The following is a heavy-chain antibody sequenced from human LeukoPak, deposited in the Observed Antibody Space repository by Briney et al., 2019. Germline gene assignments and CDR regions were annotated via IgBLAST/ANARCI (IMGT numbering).Heavy chain of an antibody. CDR2: IYYSGST. Sequence: SETLSLTCTVSGGSISSYYWSWIRQPPGKGLEWIGYIYYSGSTNSNPSLKGRLTISVDTSKNQFSLKLRSVTAADTAVYYCARDGVGATTHFDYWGQGTLVTVSS. V-gene: IGHV4-59*01. D-gene: IGHD1-26*01. CDR1: GGSISSYY. CDR3: ARDGVGATTHFDY. J-gene: IGHJ4*02.